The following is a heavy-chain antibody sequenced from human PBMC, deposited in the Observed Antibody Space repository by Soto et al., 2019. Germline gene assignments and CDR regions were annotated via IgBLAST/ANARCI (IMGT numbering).Heavy chain of an antibody. D-gene: IGHD3-22*01. J-gene: IGHJ4*02. CDR2: IYHSGST. CDR3: ARHHYYDSSGYFDY. CDR1: GGSISSGGYS. V-gene: IGHV4-30-2*01. Sequence: TLSLTCAVSGGSISSGGYSWSWIRQPPGKGLEWIGYIYHSGSTNYNPSLKSRVTISVDTSKNQFSLKLSSVTAADTAVYYCARHHYYDSSGYFDYWGQGTLVTVSS.